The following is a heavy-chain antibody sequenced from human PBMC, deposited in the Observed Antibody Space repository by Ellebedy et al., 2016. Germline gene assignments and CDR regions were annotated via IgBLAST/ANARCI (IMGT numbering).Heavy chain of an antibody. Sequence: GESLKISCAASGFSVSSNDMSWVRQAPGKGLELVSLIYGGGASYYADSVKGRFTISRDDSRRTLSLRISSLTVEDTAVYYCAREFRSGSYASWSFDVWGRGTLVIVSS. V-gene: IGHV3-53*01. CDR2: IYGGGAS. CDR1: GFSVSSND. D-gene: IGHD3-10*01. J-gene: IGHJ2*01. CDR3: AREFRSGSYASWSFDV.